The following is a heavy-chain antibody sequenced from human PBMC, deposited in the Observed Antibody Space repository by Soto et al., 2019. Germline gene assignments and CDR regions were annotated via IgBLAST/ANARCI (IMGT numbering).Heavy chain of an antibody. V-gene: IGHV3-48*01. J-gene: IGHJ6*02. CDR2: ISSSSSTI. CDR1: GFTFSSYS. Sequence: EVQLVESGGGLVQPGGSLRLSCAASGFTFSSYSMNWVRQAPGKGLEWVSYISSSSSTIYYADSVKGRFTISRDNAKNSLYLQMNSLRAEDTAVYYCASFIAAAGTNYYYGMDVWGQETTVTVSS. CDR3: ASFIAAAGTNYYYGMDV. D-gene: IGHD6-13*01.